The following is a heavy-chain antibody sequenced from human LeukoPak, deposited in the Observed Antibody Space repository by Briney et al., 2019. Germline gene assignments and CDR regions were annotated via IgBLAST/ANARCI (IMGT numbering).Heavy chain of an antibody. V-gene: IGHV1-2*02. Sequence: ASVKVSCKASGYTFTGYYMHWVRQAPGQGLEWMGWINPNSGGTNYAQKFQGRVTMTRDTSISTAYMELSRLRSDDTAVYYCAREERILGYCSGGICYPVNLVDYWGQGTLVTVSS. CDR1: GYTFTGYY. CDR2: INPNSGGT. J-gene: IGHJ4*02. CDR3: AREERILGYCSGGICYPVNLVDY. D-gene: IGHD2-15*01.